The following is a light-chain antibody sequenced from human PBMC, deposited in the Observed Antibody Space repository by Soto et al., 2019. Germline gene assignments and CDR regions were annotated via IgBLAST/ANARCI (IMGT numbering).Light chain of an antibody. CDR3: QQSYSTPLT. CDR2: AAS. V-gene: IGKV1-39*01. J-gene: IGKJ4*01. CDR1: QRINIY. Sequence: DIQMTQSPSSLSTSIGDRVTITCRASQRINIYLNWYRQKPGKAPELLIYAASSLQSGVPSRFSGSGSGTDFTLTISSLQPEDFATYYCQQSYSTPLTFGGGTKVDIK.